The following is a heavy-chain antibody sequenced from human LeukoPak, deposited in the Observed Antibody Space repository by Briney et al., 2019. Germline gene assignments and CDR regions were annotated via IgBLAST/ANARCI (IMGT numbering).Heavy chain of an antibody. V-gene: IGHV4-59*08. D-gene: IGHD3-22*01. CDR3: ARHYDSSGYYYLSSFDY. CDR2: IYYSGST. J-gene: IGHJ4*02. Sequence: SGTLSLTCTVSGGSISSYYWSWIRQPPGKGLEWIGYIYYSGSTNYNPSLKSRVTISVDTSKNQFSLKLSSVTAADTAVYYCARHYDSSGYYYLSSFDYWGQGTLVTVSS. CDR1: GGSISSYY.